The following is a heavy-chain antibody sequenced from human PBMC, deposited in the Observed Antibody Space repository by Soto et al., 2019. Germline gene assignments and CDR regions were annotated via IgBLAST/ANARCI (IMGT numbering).Heavy chain of an antibody. CDR2: ISSSSSYI. V-gene: IGHV3-21*01. CDR1: GFTFSSYS. J-gene: IGHJ4*02. D-gene: IGHD2-15*01. CDR3: ARDRVVPYYFDY. Sequence: GGSLRLSCAASGFTFSSYSMNWVRQAPGKGLEWVSSISSSSSYIYYADSVKGRFTISRDNAKNSLYLQMNSLRAEDTAVYYCARDRVVPYYFDYWGQGTLVTVSS.